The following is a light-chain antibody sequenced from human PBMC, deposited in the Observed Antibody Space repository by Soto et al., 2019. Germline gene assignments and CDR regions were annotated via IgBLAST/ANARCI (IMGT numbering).Light chain of an antibody. CDR3: QTWGGV. CDR1: SGHSSYA. V-gene: IGLV4-69*01. Sequence: QAVVTQSPSASASLGASVKLTCTLSSGHSSYAIAWHQQQPEKGPRYLMKLNSDGSHSKGDGIPDRFSGSSSGAERYLTISRLQSEDEADYYWQTWGGVFGGGTKLTVL. CDR2: LNSDGSH. J-gene: IGLJ2*01.